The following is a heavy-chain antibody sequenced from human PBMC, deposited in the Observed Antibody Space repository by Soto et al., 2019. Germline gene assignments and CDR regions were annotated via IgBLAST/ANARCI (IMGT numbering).Heavy chain of an antibody. J-gene: IGHJ1*01. CDR1: GFSLSTSGVG. Sequence: QITLKESGPTLVNPTQTLTLTCTFSGFSLSTSGVGVGWIRQPPGKALEWLALIYWDDDKRYSPSLKSRLTITKDTSKNQVVLTMTNMDPVDTATYYCAHRSAADGSSWWGLYFQHWGQGTLVTVSS. CDR3: AHRSAADGSSWWGLYFQH. CDR2: IYWDDDK. D-gene: IGHD6-13*01. V-gene: IGHV2-5*02.